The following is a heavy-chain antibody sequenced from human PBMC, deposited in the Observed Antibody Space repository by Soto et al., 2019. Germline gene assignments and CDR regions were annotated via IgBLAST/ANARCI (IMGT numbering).Heavy chain of an antibody. CDR1: GYTLTELS. V-gene: IGHV1-24*01. D-gene: IGHD2-2*01. Sequence: QVQLVQSGAEVKKPGASVKVSCKVSGYTLTELSMHWVRQAPGKGLEWMGGFDPEDGETIYAQKFQGRVTMTEDTSTDTDDMELSSLRSEDTAVYYCATKHCISTSCYAEGYFDYWGQGTLVTVSS. CDR2: FDPEDGET. CDR3: ATKHCISTSCYAEGYFDY. J-gene: IGHJ4*02.